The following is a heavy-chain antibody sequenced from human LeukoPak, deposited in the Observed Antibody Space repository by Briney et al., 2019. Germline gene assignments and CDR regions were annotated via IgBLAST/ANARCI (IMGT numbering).Heavy chain of an antibody. CDR2: IYYSGST. CDR1: GGSISSYY. D-gene: IGHD3-3*02. V-gene: IGHV4-59*12. Sequence: PSETLSLTCTVSGGSISSYYWSWIRQPPGKGLEWIGYIYYSGSTNYNPSLKSRVTISVDKSKNQFSLKLSSVTAADTAVYYCARAYISSSYFDYWGQGTLVTVSS. J-gene: IGHJ4*02. CDR3: ARAYISSSYFDY.